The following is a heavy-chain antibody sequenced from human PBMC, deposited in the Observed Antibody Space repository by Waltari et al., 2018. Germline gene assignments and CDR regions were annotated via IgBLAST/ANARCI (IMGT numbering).Heavy chain of an antibody. V-gene: IGHV4-61*02. CDR1: GGSISSGSYY. CDR3: ARDRVPKVVVITAWDY. J-gene: IGHJ4*02. CDR2: IYTSGST. D-gene: IGHD3-22*01. Sequence: QVQLQESGPGLVKPSQTLSLTCTVSGGSISSGSYYWSWIRQPAGKGLEWIGRIYTSGSTNYNPSLKSRVTISVDTSKNQSSLKLSSVTAADTAVYYCARDRVPKVVVITAWDYWGQGTLVTVSS.